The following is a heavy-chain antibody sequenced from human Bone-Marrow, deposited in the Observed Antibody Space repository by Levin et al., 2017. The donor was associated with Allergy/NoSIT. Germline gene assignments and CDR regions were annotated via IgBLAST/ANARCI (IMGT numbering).Heavy chain of an antibody. D-gene: IGHD1-26*01. V-gene: IGHV1-18*01. CDR3: ARGSRYSGTYRAMEV. Sequence: GESLKISCKASGYSFVEYGISWVRQAPGQGLEWMGWISGYNGDTKSAQKFQGRVTLTTDTSTNTAYLELRSLRSDDTAVYYCARGSRYSGTYRAMEVWGQGTTVTVSS. CDR2: ISGYNGDT. CDR1: GYSFVEYG. J-gene: IGHJ6*02.